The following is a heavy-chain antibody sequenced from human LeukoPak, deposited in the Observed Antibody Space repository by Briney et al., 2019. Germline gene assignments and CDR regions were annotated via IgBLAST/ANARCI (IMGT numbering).Heavy chain of an antibody. D-gene: IGHD3-10*01. Sequence: GGSLRLSCAASGFTVTNNYMSWVRQAPGMGLEWVSVIYAGGTTSYADSVKGRFTISRDSSKNTLYLQMNSLRAEDTAVYYCAREGYASGTRYGMDVWGQGPTVTVSS. J-gene: IGHJ6*02. CDR2: IYAGGTT. CDR3: AREGYASGTRYGMDV. V-gene: IGHV3-66*01. CDR1: GFTVTNNY.